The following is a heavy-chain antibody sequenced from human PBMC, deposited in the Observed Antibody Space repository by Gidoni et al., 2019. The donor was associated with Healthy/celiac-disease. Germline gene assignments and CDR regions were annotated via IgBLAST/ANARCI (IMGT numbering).Heavy chain of an antibody. J-gene: IGHJ4*02. CDR1: GFTFSSYG. D-gene: IGHD3-22*01. V-gene: IGHV3-33*01. Sequence: VQLVESVGVVVQPGRCLRRSRAAPGFTFSSYGMHWFGQAPGTGLEWVAVIWYYGSNKYYADSVKGRFTISRDNSKNTLYLQMNSLRAEDTAVYYCARDLIPDGSSGYYLGYWGQGTLVTVSS. CDR2: IWYYGSNK. CDR3: ARDLIPDGSSGYYLGY.